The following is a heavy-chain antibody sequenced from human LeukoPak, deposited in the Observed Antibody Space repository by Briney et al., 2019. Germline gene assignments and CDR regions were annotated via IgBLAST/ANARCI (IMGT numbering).Heavy chain of an antibody. V-gene: IGHV4-61*02. D-gene: IGHD1-26*01. J-gene: IGHJ4*02. CDR1: GGSISSGSYY. Sequence: SETLSLTCTVSGGSISSGSYYWSWIRQPAGKGLEWIGRIYTSGSTNYNPSLKSRVTISVDTSKNQFSLKLSSVTAADTAVYYCAREFELVGHCFDYWGQGTLVTVSS. CDR2: IYTSGST. CDR3: AREFELVGHCFDY.